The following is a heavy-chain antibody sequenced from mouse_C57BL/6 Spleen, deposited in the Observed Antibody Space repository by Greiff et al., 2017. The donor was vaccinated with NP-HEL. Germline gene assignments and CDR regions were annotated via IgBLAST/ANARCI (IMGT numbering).Heavy chain of an antibody. D-gene: IGHD2-13*01. V-gene: IGHV5-17*01. J-gene: IGHJ1*03. Sequence: VQLKESGGGLVKPGGSLKLSCAASGFTFSDYGMHWVRQAPEKGLEWVAYISSGSSTIYYADTVKGRFTISRDNAKNTLFLQMTSLRSEDTAMYYCARQGDSYWYFDVWGTGTTVTVSS. CDR3: ARQGDSYWYFDV. CDR2: ISSGSSTI. CDR1: GFTFSDYG.